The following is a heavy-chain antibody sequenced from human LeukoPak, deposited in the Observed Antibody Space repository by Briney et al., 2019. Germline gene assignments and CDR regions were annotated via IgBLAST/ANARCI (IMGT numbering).Heavy chain of an antibody. V-gene: IGHV3-73*01. J-gene: IGHJ4*02. CDR3: TRATMVRGVITFDY. D-gene: IGHD3-10*01. Sequence: GGSLRLSCAASGITFSGSAMHWVRQASGKGLEWVGRIRSKANSYATAYAASGKGRFTISRDDSKNTAYLQMTSLKTEDTAVYYCTRATMVRGVITFDYWGQGTLVTVSS. CDR1: GITFSGSA. CDR2: IRSKANSYAT.